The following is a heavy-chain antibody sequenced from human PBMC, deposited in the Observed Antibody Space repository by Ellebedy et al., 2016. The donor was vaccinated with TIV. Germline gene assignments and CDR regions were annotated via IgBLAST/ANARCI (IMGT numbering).Heavy chain of an antibody. Sequence: SETLSLXXAVYGGSFSDYYWSWIRQTPGKGLEWIGSIDHSGNTYHNPSLKSRVTVTVDKSKNQFSLKLSSVTAADTAVYYCASLGGEFSTIDYWGQGALVIVST. CDR3: ASLGGEFSTIDY. J-gene: IGHJ4*02. V-gene: IGHV4-34*01. D-gene: IGHD2-21*01. CDR1: GGSFSDYY. CDR2: IDHSGNT.